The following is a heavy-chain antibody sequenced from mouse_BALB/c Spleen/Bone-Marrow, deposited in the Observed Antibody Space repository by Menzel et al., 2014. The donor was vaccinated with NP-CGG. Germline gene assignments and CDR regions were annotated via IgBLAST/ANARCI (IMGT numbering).Heavy chain of an antibody. CDR2: IWSGGNT. V-gene: IGHV2-2*02. J-gene: IGHJ2*01. CDR1: GFSLTSYG. Sequence: QVQLQQSGPGLVQPSQSLSITCTVSGFSLTSYGVHWVRQSPGKGLEWLGVIWSGGNTDYNAAFISRLSISKDNSKSQVFFKMNSLQANDTAIYYCARGEVRPFDYWGQGTTLEVSS. CDR3: ARGEVRPFDY. D-gene: IGHD2-14*01.